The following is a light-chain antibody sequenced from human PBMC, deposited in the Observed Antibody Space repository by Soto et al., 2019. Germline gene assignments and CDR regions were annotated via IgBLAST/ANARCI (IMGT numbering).Light chain of an antibody. CDR2: EVN. CDR1: SSDVGGYNY. Sequence: QSALTQPTSASGSPGQSVAISCTGTSSDVGGYNYVSWYQQHPGKAPKLMIYEVNKRPSGVPDRFSGSKSGNTASLTVSGLQAEDEADYYCQSYDSSLSVSYVFGTGTKLTVL. J-gene: IGLJ1*01. V-gene: IGLV2-8*01. CDR3: QSYDSSLSVSYV.